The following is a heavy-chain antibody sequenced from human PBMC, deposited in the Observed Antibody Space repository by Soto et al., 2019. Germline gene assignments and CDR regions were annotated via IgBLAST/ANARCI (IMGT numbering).Heavy chain of an antibody. CDR2: IYSGGST. J-gene: IGHJ5*02. CDR3: AKDFSIRRSWYYLDWFDP. Sequence: GGSLRLSCAASGFTVSSNYMSWVRQAPGKGLEWVSVIYSGGSTYYADSVKGRFTISRDNSKNTLYLQMNSLRAEDTAVYYCAKDFSIRRSWYYLDWFDPWGQGTLVTVSS. CDR1: GFTVSSNY. D-gene: IGHD6-13*01. V-gene: IGHV3-53*05.